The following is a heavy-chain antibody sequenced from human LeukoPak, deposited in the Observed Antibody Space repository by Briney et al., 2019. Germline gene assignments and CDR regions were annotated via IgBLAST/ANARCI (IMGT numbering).Heavy chain of an antibody. CDR2: IYYSGST. CDR1: GGSISSGGYY. Sequence: SQTLSLICTVSGGSISSGGYYWSWIRQHPGKGLEWIGYIYYSGSTYYNPSLKSRVTISVDTSKNQFSLKLSSVTAADTAVYYCARFPVYYYYMDVWGKGTTVTVSS. J-gene: IGHJ6*03. V-gene: IGHV4-31*03. CDR3: ARFPVYYYYMDV.